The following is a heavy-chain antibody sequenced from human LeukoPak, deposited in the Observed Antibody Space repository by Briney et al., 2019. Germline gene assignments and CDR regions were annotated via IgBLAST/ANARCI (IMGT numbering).Heavy chain of an antibody. V-gene: IGHV3-23*01. D-gene: IGHD3-10*01. CDR1: GFTFSSYA. CDR3: AKAPYNSGTYYILHFDS. Sequence: RGSLRLSCAASGFTFSSYAISWVRQAPGKGLEWVSAISYSGGITYYADSVKGRFIISRDNSKNTLYLQMHSLRAEDTAVYYCAKAPYNSGTYYILHFDSWGQETLVTV. J-gene: IGHJ4*02. CDR2: ISYSGGIT.